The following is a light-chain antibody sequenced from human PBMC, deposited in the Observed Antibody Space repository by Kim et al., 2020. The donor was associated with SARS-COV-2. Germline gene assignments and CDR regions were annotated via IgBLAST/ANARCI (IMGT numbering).Light chain of an antibody. CDR1: QSVTMNY. CDR3: QQYGSSLYT. CDR2: GAS. V-gene: IGKV3-20*01. J-gene: IGKJ2*01. Sequence: EIVLTQSPGTLSLSPGEGATLSCRASQSVTMNYLAWYQQKPGQAPRVLIYGASNRATGIPDRFSGSGSGTDFTLTISRLEPEDFAVYYCQQYGSSLYTFGQGTKLEI.